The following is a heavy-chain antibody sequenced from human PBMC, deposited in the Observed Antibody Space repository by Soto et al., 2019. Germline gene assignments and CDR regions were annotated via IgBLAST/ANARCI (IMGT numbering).Heavy chain of an antibody. Sequence: LRLSCAASGFTFDDYTMHWVRQAPGKGLEWVSLISWDGGSTYYADSVKGRFTISRENAKNSLYLQMNSLRAGDTAVYYCAREDYKGHYGMDVWGQGTTVTVSS. V-gene: IGHV3-43*01. CDR1: GFTFDDYT. CDR2: ISWDGGST. CDR3: AREDYKGHYGMDV. D-gene: IGHD4-4*01. J-gene: IGHJ6*02.